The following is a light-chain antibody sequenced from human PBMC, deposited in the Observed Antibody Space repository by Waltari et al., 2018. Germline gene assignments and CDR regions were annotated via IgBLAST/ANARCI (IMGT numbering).Light chain of an antibody. V-gene: IGKV3-15*01. CDR1: QSVSSN. CDR2: GAS. J-gene: IGKJ1*01. CDR3: QQYDNWPRT. Sequence: EIVMAQSPATLSVSPGDRATISCRASQSVSSNLAWYQQNPRPAPRLLIYGASTRATGIPARFSGSWSGTEFTLTISSLQSEDFAVYYCQQYDNWPRTFGQGTKVEIK.